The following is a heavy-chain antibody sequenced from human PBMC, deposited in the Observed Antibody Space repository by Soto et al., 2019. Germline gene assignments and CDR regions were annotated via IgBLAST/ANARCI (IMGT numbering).Heavy chain of an antibody. V-gene: IGHV3-23*01. D-gene: IGHD3-22*01. CDR3: AKESPYSYGGSTYYGNYFDF. J-gene: IGHJ4*02. CDR1: GFTFRIYA. Sequence: GALRLSCAASGFTFRIYAMSWVRQAPGKGLEWVSGIIRSGDSTYYADSVKGRFTISRDNSKNTLYVQMNNLRAEDTAVYYCAKESPYSYGGSTYYGNYFDFWGQGIQVTVSS. CDR2: IIRSGDST.